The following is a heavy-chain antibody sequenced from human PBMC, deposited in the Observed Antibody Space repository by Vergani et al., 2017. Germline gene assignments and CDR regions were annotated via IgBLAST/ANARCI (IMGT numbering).Heavy chain of an antibody. V-gene: IGHV3-23*04. CDR1: GFTFSSYA. CDR3: AKTHESARPPGRGGMDV. D-gene: IGHD6-6*01. J-gene: IGHJ6*02. Sequence: EVQLVESGGGLVKPGGSLRLSCAASGFTFSSYAMSWVRQAPGKGLEWVSAISGSGGSTYYADSVKGRFTISRDNSKNTLYLQMTSLRAEDTAVYYCAKTHESARPPGRGGMDVWGQGTTVTVSS. CDR2: ISGSGGST.